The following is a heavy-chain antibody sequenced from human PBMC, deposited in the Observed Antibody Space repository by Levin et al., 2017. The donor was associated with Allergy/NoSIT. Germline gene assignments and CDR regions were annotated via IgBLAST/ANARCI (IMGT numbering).Heavy chain of an antibody. J-gene: IGHJ4*02. D-gene: IGHD4-11*01. CDR2: ISSSSSYI. V-gene: IGHV3-21*01. CDR3: ARGSPSN. CDR1: GFTFSSYS. Sequence: GESLKISCAASGFTFSSYSMNWVRQAPGKGLEWVSSISSSSSYIYYADSVKGRFTISRDNAKNSLYLQMNSLRAEDTAVYYCARGSPSNWGQGTLVTVSP.